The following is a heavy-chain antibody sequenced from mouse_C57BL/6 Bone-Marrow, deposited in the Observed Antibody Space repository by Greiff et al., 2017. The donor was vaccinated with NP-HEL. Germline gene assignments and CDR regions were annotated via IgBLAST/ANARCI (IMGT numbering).Heavy chain of an antibody. V-gene: IGHV1-19*01. CDR1: GYTFTDYY. CDR2: INPYNGGT. J-gene: IGHJ3*01. D-gene: IGHD2-3*01. CDR3: ANDGYYLACFAY. Sequence: EVKLVESGPVLVKPGASVKMSCKASGYTFTDYYMNWVKQSHGKSLEWIGVINPYNGGTSYNQKFKGKATLTVDKSSSTAYMELNSLTSEDSAVYYCANDGYYLACFAYCGKGTLVTVSA.